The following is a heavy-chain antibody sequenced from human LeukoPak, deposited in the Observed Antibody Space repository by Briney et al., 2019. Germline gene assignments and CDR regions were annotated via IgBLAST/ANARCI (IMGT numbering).Heavy chain of an antibody. D-gene: IGHD6-13*01. CDR2: IYYSGST. CDR1: GGSISSYY. CDR3: ARHVHPGYSSSWYRRNYYYYYYMDV. J-gene: IGHJ6*03. Sequence: SETLSLTCTVSGGSISSYYWSWIRQPPGKGLEWIGYIYYSGSTNYNPSLKSRVTISVDTSKNQFSLKLSSVSAADTAVYYCARHVHPGYSSSWYRRNYYYYYYMDVWGKGTTVTISS. V-gene: IGHV4-59*01.